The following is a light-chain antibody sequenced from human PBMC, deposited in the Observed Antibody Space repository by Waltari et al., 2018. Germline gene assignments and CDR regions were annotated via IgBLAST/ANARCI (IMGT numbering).Light chain of an antibody. V-gene: IGLV2-14*03. CDR1: SSDVGAYNY. J-gene: IGLJ2*01. Sequence: QSALTQPASVSGSPGQSITISCTGTSSDVGAYNYVSWYQPHPGQAPKLMIYDVTSRPSGVSNRFSGSKSGNTASLTISGLQAEDEADYYCSSYTSSSTPLVFGGGTKLTVL. CDR3: SSYTSSSTPLV. CDR2: DVT.